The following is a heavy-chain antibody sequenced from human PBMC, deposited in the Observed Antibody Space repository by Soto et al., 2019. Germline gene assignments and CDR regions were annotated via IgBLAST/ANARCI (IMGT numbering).Heavy chain of an antibody. CDR3: ARLAVYYDFWSGYYSTGNWFDP. CDR2: IYYSGST. V-gene: IGHV4-39*01. J-gene: IGHJ5*02. D-gene: IGHD3-3*01. Sequence: SETLSLTCTVSGGSISSGGYYWSWIRQHPGKGLEWIGCIYYSGSTYYNPSLKSRVTISVDTSKNQFSLKLSSVTAADTAVYYCARLAVYYDFWSGYYSTGNWFDPWGQGTLVTVSS. CDR1: GGSISSGGYY.